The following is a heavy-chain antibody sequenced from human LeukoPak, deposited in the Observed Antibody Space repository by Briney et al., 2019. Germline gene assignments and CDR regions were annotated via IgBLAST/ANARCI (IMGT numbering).Heavy chain of an antibody. D-gene: IGHD1-26*01. CDR2: INPSGGST. Sequence: ASVKVSCKASGYTFISYYIHWARQAPGQGLEWMGVINPSGGSTTYTQKFQGRVTMTRDTSTSTVYMELSSLKSEDTAVYYCTRTYTSLSPFDYWGQGALVTVSS. CDR1: GYTFISYY. V-gene: IGHV1-46*01. CDR3: TRTYTSLSPFDY. J-gene: IGHJ4*02.